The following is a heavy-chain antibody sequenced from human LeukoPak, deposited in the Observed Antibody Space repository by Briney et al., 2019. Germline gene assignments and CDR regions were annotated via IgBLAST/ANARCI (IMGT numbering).Heavy chain of an antibody. V-gene: IGHV1-69*05. D-gene: IGHD2-2*01. CDR1: GGTFSSYA. J-gene: IGHJ6*03. Sequence: GASVKVSCKASGGTFSSYAISWVRQAPGQGLEWMGGIIPIFGTANYAQKFQGRVTITTDESTSTAYMELSSLRSEDTAVYYCARAWRMGTSWGFDYYYYMDVWGKGTTVTVSS. CDR2: IIPIFGTA. CDR3: ARAWRMGTSWGFDYYYYMDV.